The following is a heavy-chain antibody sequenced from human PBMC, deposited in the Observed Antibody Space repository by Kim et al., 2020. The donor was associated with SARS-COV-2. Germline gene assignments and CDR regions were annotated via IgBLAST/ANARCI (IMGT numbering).Heavy chain of an antibody. CDR3: ARDMVRGVIPDY. Sequence: KYSQKFQGRVTFTRDTSASTAYMELSSLRSEDTAVYYCARDMVRGVIPDYWGQGTLVTSPQ. J-gene: IGHJ4*02. V-gene: IGHV1-3*01. D-gene: IGHD3-10*01.